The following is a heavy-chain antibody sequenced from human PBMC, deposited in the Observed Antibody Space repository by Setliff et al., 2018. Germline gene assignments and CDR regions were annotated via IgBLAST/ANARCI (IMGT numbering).Heavy chain of an antibody. V-gene: IGHV4-38-2*01. CDR3: ARILYCTNGVCWRSFDY. D-gene: IGHD2-8*01. Sequence: ASETLSLTCAVSGYSISSGYYWGWIRQPPGKGLEWIGSIYHSGSTYYNPSLKSRVTISVDTSKNQFSLKLSSVTAADTAVYYCARILYCTNGVCWRSFDYWGQGTLVTVSS. J-gene: IGHJ4*02. CDR1: GYSISSGYY. CDR2: IYHSGST.